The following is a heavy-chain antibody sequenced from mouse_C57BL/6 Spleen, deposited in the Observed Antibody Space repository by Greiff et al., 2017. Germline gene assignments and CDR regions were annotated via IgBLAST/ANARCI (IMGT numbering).Heavy chain of an antibody. CDR1: GFTFSSYA. CDR2: ISDGGSYT. D-gene: IGHD1-1*01. V-gene: IGHV5-4*03. CDR3: ARDYYGSSSWYFDY. Sequence: EVKLVESGGGLVKPGGSLKLSCAASGFTFSSYAMSWVRQTPEKRLEWVATISDGGSYTYYPDNVKGRFTISRDNAKNNLYLQMSHLKSEDTAMYYCARDYYGSSSWYFDYWGQGTTLTVSS. J-gene: IGHJ2*01.